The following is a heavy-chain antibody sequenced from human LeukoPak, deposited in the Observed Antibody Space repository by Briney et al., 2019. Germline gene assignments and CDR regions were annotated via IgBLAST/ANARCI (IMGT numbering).Heavy chain of an antibody. J-gene: IGHJ5*02. V-gene: IGHV1-2*02. CDR2: INPNSGGT. Sequence: ASVKVSCKASGYSFTSHYMHWVRQAPGHGLEWLGWINPNSGGTNFAQNFQGRVTMTRDTSISTAYMELSRLRSDDTAVYYCARDVRLSYDFWSGYYKENWFDPWGQGTLVTVSS. CDR1: GYSFTSHY. D-gene: IGHD3-3*01. CDR3: ARDVRLSYDFWSGYYKENWFDP.